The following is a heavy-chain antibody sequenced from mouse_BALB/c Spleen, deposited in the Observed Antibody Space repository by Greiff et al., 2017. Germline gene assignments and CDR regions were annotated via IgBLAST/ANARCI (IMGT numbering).Heavy chain of an antibody. CDR1: GYAFSSYW. V-gene: IGHV1-80*01. D-gene: IGHD1-1*01. Sequence: QVQLQQPGAELVRPGSSVKISCKASGYAFSSYWMNWVKQRPGQGLEWIGQIYPGDGDTNYNGKFKGKATLTADKSSSTAYMQLSSVTSEDSAVYFCARGDGSSYAWFAYWGQGTLVTVSA. CDR2: IYPGDGDT. J-gene: IGHJ3*01. CDR3: ARGDGSSYAWFAY.